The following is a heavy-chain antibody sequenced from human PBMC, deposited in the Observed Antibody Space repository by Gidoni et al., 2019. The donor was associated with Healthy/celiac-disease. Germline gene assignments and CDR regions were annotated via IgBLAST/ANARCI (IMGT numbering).Heavy chain of an antibody. J-gene: IGHJ6*02. Sequence: QVTLKESGPVLVKPTETLTLTCTVSGFSLRNARMGVSWIRQPPGKALEWLAHILSNDEKSYSTSLKSRLTISKDTSKSQVVLTMTNMDPVDTATYYCARDYGDYVAHYYYYYGMDVWGQGTTVTVSS. CDR2: ILSNDEK. V-gene: IGHV2-26*01. D-gene: IGHD4-17*01. CDR1: GFSLRNARMG. CDR3: ARDYGDYVAHYYYYYGMDV.